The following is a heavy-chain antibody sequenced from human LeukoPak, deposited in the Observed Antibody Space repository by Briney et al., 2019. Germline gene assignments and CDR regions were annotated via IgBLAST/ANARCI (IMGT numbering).Heavy chain of an antibody. Sequence: SETLSLTCPVSGGSISSYYWSWIRQPPGKGLEWIGYIYYSGSTNYNPSLKSRVTISVDTSKNQFSLKLSSVTAADTAVYYCARVSSSSGFDYWGQGTLVTVSS. D-gene: IGHD6-6*01. CDR3: ARVSSSSGFDY. CDR1: GGSISSYY. J-gene: IGHJ4*02. CDR2: IYYSGST. V-gene: IGHV4-59*01.